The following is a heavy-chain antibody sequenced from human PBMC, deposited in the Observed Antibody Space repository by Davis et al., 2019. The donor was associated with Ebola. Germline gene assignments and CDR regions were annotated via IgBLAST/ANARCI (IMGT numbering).Heavy chain of an antibody. CDR2: ISAYNGNT. J-gene: IGHJ6*02. CDR1: GYTFTSYG. CDR3: ARHCSGGSCSPTYYYYYGMDV. Sequence: AASVKVSCKASGYTFTSYGISWVRQAPGQGLEWMGWISAYNGNTNYAQKLQGRVTMTTDTSTSTAYMELRSLRSDDTAVYYCARHCSGGSCSPTYYYYYGMDVWGQGTTVTVSS. D-gene: IGHD2-15*01. V-gene: IGHV1-18*01.